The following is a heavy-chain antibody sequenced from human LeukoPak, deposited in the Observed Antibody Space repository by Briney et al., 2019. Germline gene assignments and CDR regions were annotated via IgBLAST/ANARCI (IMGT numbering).Heavy chain of an antibody. D-gene: IGHD6-6*01. CDR2: VYYSGST. Sequence: SETLSLTCSVSGGSISSKNYYWGWIRQPPGKGLEWIGSVYYSGSTYYNPSLKSRVTISVDRSKNQFSLKLSSVTAADTAVYYCGARRAFDIWGQGTMVTVSS. CDR3: GARRAFDI. CDR1: GGSISSKNYY. J-gene: IGHJ3*02. V-gene: IGHV4-39*07.